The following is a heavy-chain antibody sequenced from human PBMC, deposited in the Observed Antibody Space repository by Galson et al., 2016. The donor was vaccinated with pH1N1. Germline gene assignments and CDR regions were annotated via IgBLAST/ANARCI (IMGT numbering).Heavy chain of an antibody. Sequence: PALVKPTQTLTLTCTFSGFSLSTSGVGVGWICQPPGKALEWLALIYWNDDKRYSPSLKSRLTITKDTSKNQVVLTMTNMDPVGTATYYCAHSLYGDYVGWFDPWGQGTPVTVSS. D-gene: IGHD4-17*01. V-gene: IGHV2-5*01. CDR3: AHSLYGDYVGWFDP. CDR1: GFSLSTSGVG. CDR2: IYWNDDK. J-gene: IGHJ5*02.